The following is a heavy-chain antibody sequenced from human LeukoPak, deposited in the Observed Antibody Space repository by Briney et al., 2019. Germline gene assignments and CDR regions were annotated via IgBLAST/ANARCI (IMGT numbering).Heavy chain of an antibody. J-gene: IGHJ6*02. Sequence: GGSLRLSCAASGFTFSSYWMHWVRQAPGKGLVWVSRINSDGSSTSYAESVKGRFTISRDNAKNALYLQMDILRVEDTALYFCVRDYQFIQEVWGQGTTVTVSS. V-gene: IGHV3-74*01. CDR2: INSDGSST. CDR3: VRDYQFIQEV. D-gene: IGHD2-2*01. CDR1: GFTFSSYW.